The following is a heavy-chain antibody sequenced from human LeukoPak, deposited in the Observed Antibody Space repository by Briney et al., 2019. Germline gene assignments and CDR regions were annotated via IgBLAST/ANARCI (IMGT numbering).Heavy chain of an antibody. CDR1: GFSVSSSY. D-gene: IGHD5-12*01. CDR2: FYRGDTT. V-gene: IGHV3-53*01. Sequence: GGSLRLSCAASGFSVSSSYMYWVRQAPGKGLEWVSFFYRGDTTYYAESVRGRFTISRDNSKNTLYLLMNSLIPEDTAVYYCARNENSGWGYFDYWGQGTLVTVSS. CDR3: ARNENSGWGYFDY. J-gene: IGHJ4*02.